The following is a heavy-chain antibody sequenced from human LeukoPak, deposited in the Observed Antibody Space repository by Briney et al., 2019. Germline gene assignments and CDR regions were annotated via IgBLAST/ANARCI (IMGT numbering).Heavy chain of an antibody. V-gene: IGHV4-34*01. CDR3: ARKGYDYAWGSYPIGAHKYYFDY. Sequence: SETLSLTCAVYGGSFSGYYWSWIRQPPGKGLEWIGEISHSGSTNYNPSLKSRVTISVDTSKNQFSLKLSSVTAADTAVYYCARKGYDYAWGSYPIGAHKYYFDYWGQGTLVTVSS. CDR1: GGSFSGYY. D-gene: IGHD3-16*02. J-gene: IGHJ4*02. CDR2: ISHSGST.